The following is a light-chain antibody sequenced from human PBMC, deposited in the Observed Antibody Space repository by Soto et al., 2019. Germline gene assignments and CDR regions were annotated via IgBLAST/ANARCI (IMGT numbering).Light chain of an antibody. Sequence: DILMTQSPSTLSASLGDTVTLTCRASQSIGRWLAWYTQKPGKAPSLLIYEASGLESGGLSRFSCSGSGKDFTHSISSLQPEDFATYHCHQLNSYPWTFGQGTKVDIK. CDR2: EAS. V-gene: IGKV1-5*03. J-gene: IGKJ1*01. CDR3: HQLNSYPWT. CDR1: QSIGRW.